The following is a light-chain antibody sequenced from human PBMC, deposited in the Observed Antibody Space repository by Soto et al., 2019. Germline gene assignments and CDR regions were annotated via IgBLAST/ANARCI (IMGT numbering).Light chain of an antibody. Sequence: QPALTHPPSITRTPGRRATIPSTRSTATSGADYAVHWYQHLPGAAPKLVITGDTSRLSGVPDRFSGSKSGASASLAITGLQAEDEADYYCQSYDSRLSGSVFGTGTKVSVL. CDR1: TATSGADYA. J-gene: IGLJ1*01. CDR3: QSYDSRLSGSV. V-gene: IGLV1-40*01. CDR2: GDT.